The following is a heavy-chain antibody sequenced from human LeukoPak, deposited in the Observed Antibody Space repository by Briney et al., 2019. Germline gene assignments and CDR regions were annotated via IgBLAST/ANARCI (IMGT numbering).Heavy chain of an antibody. D-gene: IGHD1-26*01. V-gene: IGHV1-2*02. CDR3: ARLKYIVGAFDY. CDR2: INPNSGGT. CDR1: GYTFTGYY. J-gene: IGHJ4*02. Sequence: ASVKVSCKASGYTFTGYYMHWVRQAPGQGLEWMGWINPNSGGTNYAQKFQGRVTMTRDTSISTAYMELSRLRSDDTAVYYCARLKYIVGAFDYWGQGTLVTVSS.